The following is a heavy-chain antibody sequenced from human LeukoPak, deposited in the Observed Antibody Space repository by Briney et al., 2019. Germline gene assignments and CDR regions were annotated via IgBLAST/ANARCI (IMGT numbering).Heavy chain of an antibody. Sequence: SETLSLTCIVSGGSISSSSYYWGWIRQPPGKGLEWIGSIFYSGNTYYNPSLKRRVTISVDTSKNQFSLKLSSVTAADTAVYYCARHSGWSGHLDAFDIWGQGTIVTVSS. J-gene: IGHJ3*02. CDR3: ARHSGWSGHLDAFDI. D-gene: IGHD3-3*01. CDR2: IFYSGNT. V-gene: IGHV4-39*01. CDR1: GGSISSSSYY.